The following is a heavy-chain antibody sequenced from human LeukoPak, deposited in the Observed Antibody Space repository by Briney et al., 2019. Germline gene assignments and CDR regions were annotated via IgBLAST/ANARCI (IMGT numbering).Heavy chain of an antibody. CDR3: ARIPAGGYYGETRTAFDI. CDR1: GGSISSSSYY. V-gene: IGHV4-39*07. D-gene: IGHD4-17*01. CDR2: IYYSGST. Sequence: SETLSLTCTVSGGSISSSSYYWGWIRQPPGKGLEWIGSIYYSGSTYYNPSLKSRVTISVDTSKNQFSLKLSSVTAADTAVDCCARIPAGGYYGETRTAFDIWGQGTMVTVSS. J-gene: IGHJ3*02.